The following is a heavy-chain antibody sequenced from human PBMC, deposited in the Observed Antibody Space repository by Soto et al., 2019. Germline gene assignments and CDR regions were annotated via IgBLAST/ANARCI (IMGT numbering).Heavy chain of an antibody. V-gene: IGHV1-69*01. J-gene: IGHJ6*02. CDR2: IIPIFGTA. D-gene: IGHD6-13*01. CDR1: GGTFSSYA. CDR3: ARAEQQLYPYYYFYGMDV. Sequence: QVQLVQSGAEVKKPGSSVKVSCKASGGTFSSYAISWVRQAPGQGLEWMGGIIPIFGTATYAQKFQGRATITADEATSTAYMEMSSLRSEDTAVYYCARAEQQLYPYYYFYGMDVWGQWTTVTVSS.